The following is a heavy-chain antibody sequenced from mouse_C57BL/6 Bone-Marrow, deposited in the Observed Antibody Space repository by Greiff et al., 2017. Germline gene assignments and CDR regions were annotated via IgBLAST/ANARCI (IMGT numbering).Heavy chain of an antibody. Sequence: VQLKESGPGLVKPSQSLSLSCSVTGYSITSGYYWNWIRQFPGNKLEWMGYISYDGSNNYNPSLKNRISITRDTSKNPFFLKLNSVTTEDTATYYCARDGYYVGYYAMDYWGQGTSVTVTS. CDR2: ISYDGSN. CDR3: ARDGYYVGYYAMDY. J-gene: IGHJ4*01. V-gene: IGHV3-6*01. CDR1: GYSITSGYY. D-gene: IGHD2-3*01.